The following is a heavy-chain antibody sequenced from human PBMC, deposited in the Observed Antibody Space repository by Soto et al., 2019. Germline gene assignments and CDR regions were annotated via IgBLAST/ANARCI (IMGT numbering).Heavy chain of an antibody. D-gene: IGHD1-20*01. CDR2: VSSSAGNT. V-gene: IGHV3-23*01. CDR3: ARITDRDYGLDV. J-gene: IGHJ6*02. CDR1: GFTFTNYA. Sequence: EVQMLESGGGLVQPGGSLRLSCAASGFTFTNYAMTWVRQAPGKGLEWVSGVSSSAGNTYYADSVKGRFTISTDSYRNMLFLQMNSLRVEDTAIYYYARITDRDYGLDVWGQGTTVTVSS.